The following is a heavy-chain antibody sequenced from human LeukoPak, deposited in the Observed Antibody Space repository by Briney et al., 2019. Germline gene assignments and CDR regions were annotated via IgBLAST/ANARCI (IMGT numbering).Heavy chain of an antibody. CDR2: INPNSGET. V-gene: IGHV1-2*02. CDR3: ARDRDYSNTERGFDY. CDR1: GYTFSDYY. J-gene: IGHJ4*02. Sequence: GASVKVSCKTSGYTFSDYYIHWVRQAPGPGLEWMGWINPNSGETKSAQKFQGRVTMTGDTSISTAYMELRRVTSDDTAVYYCARDRDYSNTERGFDYWGQGTLVTVSS. D-gene: IGHD4-11*01.